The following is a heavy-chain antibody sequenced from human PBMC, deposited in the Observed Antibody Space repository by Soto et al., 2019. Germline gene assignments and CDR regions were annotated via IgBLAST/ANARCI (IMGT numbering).Heavy chain of an antibody. J-gene: IGHJ4*02. V-gene: IGHV3-30*18. CDR2: ISYDGYNN. D-gene: IGHD5-18*01. Sequence: QGQLVESGGGVVRPGRSLRLSCEGSRFTFSSYGIHWVRQAPGKGLEWVAVISYDGYNNNYADSVKGRFTISRDNSKNTVYLQMNSLRPEDTAVYYCAKDLKPKYSYGYLLDNWGQGTLVTVSS. CDR3: AKDLKPKYSYGYLLDN. CDR1: RFTFSSYG.